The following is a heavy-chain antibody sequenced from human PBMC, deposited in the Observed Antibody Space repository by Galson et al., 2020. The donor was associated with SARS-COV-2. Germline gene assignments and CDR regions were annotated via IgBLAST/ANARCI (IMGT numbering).Heavy chain of an antibody. J-gene: IGHJ6*02. D-gene: IGHD1-26*01. V-gene: IGHV4-59*01. CDR1: GGSISSYY. CDR3: AGFRFYFRQLFGLDG. CDR2: IYYSGST. Sequence: ETSETLSLTCTVSGGSISSYYWSWIRQPPGKGLEWIGYIYYSGSTNYNPSLKSRVTISIDTSKNQFSLRLSSVTAADTAVDYCAGFRFYFRQLFGLDGWGQRTTVTVSS.